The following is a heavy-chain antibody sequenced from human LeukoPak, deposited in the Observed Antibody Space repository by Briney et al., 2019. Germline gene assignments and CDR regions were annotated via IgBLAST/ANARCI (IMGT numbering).Heavy chain of an antibody. D-gene: IGHD3-3*01. CDR1: GFTFSNYA. J-gene: IGHJ4*02. CDR3: AKGYEFWSGYWDS. V-gene: IGHV3-23*01. CDR2: ISANGLST. Sequence: PGGSLRLSCAASGFTFSNYAMSWVRQAPGKGLEWVSAISANGLSTYYAGSVRGRFTISRVNSRNTLSLQVNILRAEDTAVYYCAKGYEFWSGYWDSWGQGTPVTVSS.